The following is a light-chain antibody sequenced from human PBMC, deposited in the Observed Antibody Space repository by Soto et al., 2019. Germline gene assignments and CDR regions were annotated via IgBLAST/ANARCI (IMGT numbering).Light chain of an antibody. CDR1: QGISKW. CDR3: QQYNSYDMWS. V-gene: IGKV1-5*01. Sequence: DIQMTQSPSTLSASVGDRVTITCWACQGISKWLAWYQQKPGKAPKLLIYGASSLENGVPSRFSGSGSGTEFTLTICSLQPDDFATYFCQQYNSYDMWSFGQGTKVDLK. J-gene: IGKJ1*01. CDR2: GAS.